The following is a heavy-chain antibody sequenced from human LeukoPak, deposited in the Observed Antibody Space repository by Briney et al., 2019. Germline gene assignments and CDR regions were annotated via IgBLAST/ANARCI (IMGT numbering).Heavy chain of an antibody. D-gene: IGHD5-18*01. Sequence: SVKVSCKASGGTFSSYAISWVRQAPGQGLEWMGGIIPIFGTANYAQEFQGRVTITADESTSTAYMELSSLRSEDTAVYYCAPSYGPDHYYGMDVWGQGTTVTVSS. CDR1: GGTFSSYA. J-gene: IGHJ6*02. CDR3: APSYGPDHYYGMDV. CDR2: IIPIFGTA. V-gene: IGHV1-69*13.